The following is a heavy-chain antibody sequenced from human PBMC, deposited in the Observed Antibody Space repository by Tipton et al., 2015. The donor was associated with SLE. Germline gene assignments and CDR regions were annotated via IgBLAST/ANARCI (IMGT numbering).Heavy chain of an antibody. Sequence: LRLSCAASGFTFHNYWSWIRQPAGKGLEWIGRIYTSGSTNYNPSLKSRVTMSVDTSKNQFSLKLSSVTAADTAVYYCARDHPVAGPFDYWGQGTLVTVSS. CDR3: ARDHPVAGPFDY. D-gene: IGHD6-19*01. CDR1: GFTFHNY. J-gene: IGHJ4*02. CDR2: IYTSGST. V-gene: IGHV4-4*07.